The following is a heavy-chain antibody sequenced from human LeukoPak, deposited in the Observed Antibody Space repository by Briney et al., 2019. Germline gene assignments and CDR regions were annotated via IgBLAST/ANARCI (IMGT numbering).Heavy chain of an antibody. V-gene: IGHV4-59*08. CDR2: IYYSGST. J-gene: IGHJ5*02. CDR1: GGSISSYY. D-gene: IGHD2-2*01. CDR3: ARSNTVVVPAATPEGYWFDP. Sequence: SETLSLTCTVSGGSISSYYWSWIRQPPGKGLEWIGYIYYSGSTNYNPSLKSRVTISVDTSKNQFSLKLSSVTAADTAVYYCARSNTVVVPAATPEGYWFDPWGRGTLVTVSS.